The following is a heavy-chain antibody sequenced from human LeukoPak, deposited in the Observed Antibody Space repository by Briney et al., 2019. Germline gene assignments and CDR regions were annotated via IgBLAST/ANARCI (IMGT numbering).Heavy chain of an antibody. CDR3: ARRGEAAEWFDP. Sequence: GESLKISCKGSGYSFTNYWMAWVRQMPGKGLEWMGIIYPGDSDTRYSPSFQGQVTISADKSINTAYLQWRSLKASDTAIYYCARRGEAAEWFDPWGQGTLVTVSS. J-gene: IGHJ5*02. CDR2: IYPGDSDT. V-gene: IGHV5-51*01. CDR1: GYSFTNYW. D-gene: IGHD6-13*01.